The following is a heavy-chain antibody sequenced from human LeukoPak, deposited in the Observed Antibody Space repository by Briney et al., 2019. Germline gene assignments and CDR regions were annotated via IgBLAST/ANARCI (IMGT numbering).Heavy chain of an antibody. D-gene: IGHD5-12*01. CDR3: ANPQSRGYDYLDY. V-gene: IGHV3-30*18. J-gene: IGHJ4*02. CDR2: ISIDGSEK. Sequence: GGSLRLSCAASGFTFRNYGMHWVRQAPGKGLEWAAVISIDGSEKYYADSVKGRFTISRDNSKNTLYLQMNSPRGDDTAVYYCANPQSRGYDYLDYWGQGTLVTVSS. CDR1: GFTFRNYG.